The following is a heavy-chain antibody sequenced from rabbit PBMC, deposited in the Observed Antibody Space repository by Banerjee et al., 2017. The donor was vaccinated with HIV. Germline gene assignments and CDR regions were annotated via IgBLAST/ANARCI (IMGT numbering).Heavy chain of an antibody. D-gene: IGHD1-1*01. CDR2: INTYTGKS. CDR3: ARGLIGIIGWNFYL. Sequence: QEQLEESGGGLVKPEGSLTLTCKASGFSFSDRDVMCWVRQAPGKGLEWIACINTYTGKSVYASWATGRFPISRTSSITVTLQMTRLTAADTATYFCARGLIGIIGWNFYLWGPGTLVTVS. V-gene: IGHV1S45*01. CDR1: GFSFSDRDV. J-gene: IGHJ4*01.